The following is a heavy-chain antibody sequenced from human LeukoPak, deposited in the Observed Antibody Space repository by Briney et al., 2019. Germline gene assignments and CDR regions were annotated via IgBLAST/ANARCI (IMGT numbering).Heavy chain of an antibody. CDR1: GGSISSSSYY. V-gene: IGHV4-39*07. D-gene: IGHD2-2*01. CDR2: IYYSGST. J-gene: IGHJ6*03. CDR3: AREGYCRSTSCYESPFDYYYYYMDV. Sequence: SETLSLTCTVSGGSISSSSYYWGWIRQPPGKGLEWIGSIYYSGSTYYNPSLKSRVTISVDTSKNQFSLKLSSVTAADTAVYYCAREGYCRSTSCYESPFDYYYYYMDVWGKGTTVTVSS.